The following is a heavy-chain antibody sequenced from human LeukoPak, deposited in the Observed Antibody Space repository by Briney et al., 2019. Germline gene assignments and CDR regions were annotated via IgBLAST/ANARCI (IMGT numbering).Heavy chain of an antibody. CDR3: ARDRLEYYYDSSGYSDAFDI. V-gene: IGHV4-59*01. CDR2: IYYSGST. Sequence: SETLSLTCTVSGGSISSYYWSWIRQPPGKGLEWIGYIYYSGSTNYNPSLKSRVTISVDTSKNQFSLKLSSVTAADTAVYYCARDRLEYYYDSSGYSDAFDIWGQGTMVTVSS. J-gene: IGHJ3*02. D-gene: IGHD3-22*01. CDR1: GGSISSYY.